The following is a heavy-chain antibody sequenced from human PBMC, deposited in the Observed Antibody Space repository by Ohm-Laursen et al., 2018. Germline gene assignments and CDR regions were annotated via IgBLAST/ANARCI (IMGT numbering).Heavy chain of an antibody. V-gene: IGHV4-4*07. D-gene: IGHD3-22*01. Sequence: TLSLTCTVSAGSITNYYWTWVRQPAGKGLEWIGRISSSGSTNYNPSLKSRVTMSVDTSKNQFSLKLSSVTAADTAVYYCARGDPYYYDSSGYYKYYGMDVWGQGTTVTVSS. CDR1: AGSITNYY. CDR3: ARGDPYYYDSSGYYKYYGMDV. CDR2: ISSSGST. J-gene: IGHJ6*02.